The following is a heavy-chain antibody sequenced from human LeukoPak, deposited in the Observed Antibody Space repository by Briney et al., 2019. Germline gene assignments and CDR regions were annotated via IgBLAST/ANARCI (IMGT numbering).Heavy chain of an antibody. CDR3: AKRVSSVNATPRDYFDY. CDR1: GFTFSSYA. D-gene: IGHD2-15*01. Sequence: SGGSLRLSCAASGFTFSSYAMSWVRQAPGKGLEWVSVISGSGDSTYYADSVKGRFTISRDNSKNTLYLQMNSLRAEDTAVYFCAKRVSSVNATPRDYFDYWGQGNLVTVSS. J-gene: IGHJ4*02. CDR2: ISGSGDST. V-gene: IGHV3-23*01.